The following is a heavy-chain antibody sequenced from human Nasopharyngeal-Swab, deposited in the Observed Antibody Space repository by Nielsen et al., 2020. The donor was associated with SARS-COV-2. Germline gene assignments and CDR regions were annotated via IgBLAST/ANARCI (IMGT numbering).Heavy chain of an antibody. CDR2: ISSGSSYT. J-gene: IGHJ4*02. CDR1: GFTFSDYY. D-gene: IGHD2-15*01. Sequence: GGSLRLSCAASGFTFSDYYMTWIRQAPGKGLDWVSYISSGSSYTNYADSVRGRFTISRDNAKNSLYLQMNGLRAEDTAIYYCARYSTYCSGGTCYNPLHYWGQGTLVTASS. CDR3: ARYSTYCSGGTCYNPLHY. V-gene: IGHV3-11*06.